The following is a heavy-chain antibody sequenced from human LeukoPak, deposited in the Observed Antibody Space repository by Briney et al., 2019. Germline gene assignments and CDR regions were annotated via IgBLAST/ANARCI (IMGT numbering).Heavy chain of an antibody. J-gene: IGHJ4*02. Sequence: GASVKVSCKASGYTFTGYYMHWVRQAPGQGLEWMGRINPNSGGTNYAQKFQGRVTMTRDTSISTAYMELSRLRSDDTAVYYCARDLTHDYGDYVWGQGTLVTVSS. V-gene: IGHV1-2*06. CDR1: GYTFTGYY. CDR2: INPNSGGT. D-gene: IGHD4-17*01. CDR3: ARDLTHDYGDYV.